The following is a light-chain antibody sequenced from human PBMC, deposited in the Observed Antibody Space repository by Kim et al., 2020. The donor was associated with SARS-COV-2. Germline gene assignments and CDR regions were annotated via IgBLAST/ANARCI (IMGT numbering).Light chain of an antibody. CDR3: GTWDSSLNTWE. V-gene: IGLV1-51*01. Sequence: QSVLTQPPSVSAAPGQKVTISCSGRSSNIGKNFVSWYQHLPETAPKLLIYDTNKRPSGIPDRFSGSKSGTSATLGITGLQTGDEADYYCGTWDSSLNTWEFGGGTKLTVL. CDR1: SSNIGKNF. J-gene: IGLJ3*02. CDR2: DTN.